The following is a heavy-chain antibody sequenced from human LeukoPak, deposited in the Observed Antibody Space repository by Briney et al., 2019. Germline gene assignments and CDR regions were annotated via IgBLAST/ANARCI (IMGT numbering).Heavy chain of an antibody. J-gene: IGHJ4*02. Sequence: GGSLRLSCAASGLTFSSYGMHWVRQAPGKGLEWVAVIWYDGSNKYYADSVKGRFTISRDNSKNTLYLQMNSLRAEDTAVYYCAREYRVAWFDYWGQGTLVTVSS. D-gene: IGHD1-26*01. V-gene: IGHV3-33*01. CDR2: IWYDGSNK. CDR1: GLTFSSYG. CDR3: AREYRVAWFDY.